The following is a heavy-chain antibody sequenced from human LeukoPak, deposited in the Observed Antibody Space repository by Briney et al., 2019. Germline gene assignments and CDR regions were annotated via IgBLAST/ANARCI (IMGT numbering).Heavy chain of an antibody. V-gene: IGHV3-74*01. D-gene: IGHD5-24*01. CDR2: LNSDGTMT. Sequence: EGSLRLSCAASGFAFSRYWMDWVRQAPGKGLVWVSGLNSDGTMTRYAESVKGRFTISRDNAKNTLYLQMNSLRADDTAVYYCARVGSTDGPHAFDLWGQGTTVTVSS. CDR1: GFAFSRYW. J-gene: IGHJ3*01. CDR3: ARVGSTDGPHAFDL.